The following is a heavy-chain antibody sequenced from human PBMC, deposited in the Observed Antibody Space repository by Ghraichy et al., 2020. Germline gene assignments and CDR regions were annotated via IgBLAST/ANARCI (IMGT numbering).Heavy chain of an antibody. CDR2: VFYSGST. CDR1: GDSISSGSFF. CDR3: ARQPAATMREFAFDY. Sequence: SETLSRTCTVSGDSISSGSFFWGWIRQPPGKGLDWIGSVFYSGSTYYNPSLKSRVTISVDTSKNQFSLKLSSVTAAETAVYWCARQPAATMREFAFDYWGQGTLVTVSS. V-gene: IGHV4-39*01. D-gene: IGHD2-15*01. J-gene: IGHJ4*02.